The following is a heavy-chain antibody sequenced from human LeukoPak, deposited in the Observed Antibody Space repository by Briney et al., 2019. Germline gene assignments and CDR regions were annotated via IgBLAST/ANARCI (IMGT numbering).Heavy chain of an antibody. CDR1: GGPISNYQ. V-gene: IGHV4-59*12. CDR2: IYYSGTA. D-gene: IGHD5-12*01. Sequence: SETLSLTCTLSGGPISNYQWSWIRQPPGKGLEWIGNIYYSGTANYNPSLKSRVTISVDTSKNQFSLKLSSVTAADTAVYYCARCLYSGYDYNYFDYWGQGTLVAVSS. CDR3: ARCLYSGYDYNYFDY. J-gene: IGHJ4*02.